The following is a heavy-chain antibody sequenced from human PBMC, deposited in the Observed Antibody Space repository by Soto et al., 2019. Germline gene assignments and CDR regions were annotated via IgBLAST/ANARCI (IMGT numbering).Heavy chain of an antibody. V-gene: IGHV3-23*01. J-gene: IGHJ4*02. CDR1: GFTFSSYA. D-gene: IGHD6-19*01. CDR3: ARGWQGDY. Sequence: EVQLLESGGGLVQPGGSLRLSCAASGFTFSSYAMNWVRQAPGKGLEWVPAISGGGGDTYYADSVKGRFTISRDNSKNTLYLQMNSLRAEDTAVYYCARGWQGDYWGQGTLVTVSS. CDR2: ISGGGGDT.